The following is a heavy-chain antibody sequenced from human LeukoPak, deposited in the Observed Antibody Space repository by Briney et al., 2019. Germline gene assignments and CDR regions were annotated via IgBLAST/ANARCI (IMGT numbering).Heavy chain of an antibody. CDR1: GFTFSSHN. CDR2: ISSLNSKI. J-gene: IGHJ4*02. D-gene: IGHD3-3*01. CDR3: AGDFRFASDY. V-gene: IGHV3-48*02. Sequence: GGSLRLSCAASGFTFSSHNMNWVRQAPGKGLEWVSYISSLNSKIYYADSVKGRFTTSRDNAKNSLYLQMNSLRDEDTAVYYCAGDFRFASDYWGQGTLVTVPT.